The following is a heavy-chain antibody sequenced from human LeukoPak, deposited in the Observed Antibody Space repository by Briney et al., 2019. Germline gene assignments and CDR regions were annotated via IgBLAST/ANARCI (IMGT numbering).Heavy chain of an antibody. CDR1: GFTFSIYS. CDR3: AAGRPWLPVDY. CDR2: ISNSGNST. V-gene: IGHV3-23*01. J-gene: IGHJ4*02. D-gene: IGHD3-10*01. Sequence: GRSLRLSCAASGFTFSIYSMNWVRQAPGKGLEWVSTISNSGNSTYYADSVKGRFTISRDNSKNTLYLQMNSLRVEDTAVYYCAAGRPWLPVDYWGQGTLVTVSS.